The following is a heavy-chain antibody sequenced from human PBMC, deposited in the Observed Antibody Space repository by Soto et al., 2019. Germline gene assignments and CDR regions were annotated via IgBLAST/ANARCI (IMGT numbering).Heavy chain of an antibody. CDR1: GGTFSSYA. CDR2: IIPIFGTA. V-gene: IGHV1-69*06. J-gene: IGHJ6*02. Sequence: ASVKVSCKASGGTFSSYAISWVRQAPGQGLEWMGGIIPIFGTANYAQKFQGRVTITADKSTSTAYMELSSLRSEDTAVYYCARIAVAGLSYYYYGMDVWGQGTTVTVSS. D-gene: IGHD6-19*01. CDR3: ARIAVAGLSYYYYGMDV.